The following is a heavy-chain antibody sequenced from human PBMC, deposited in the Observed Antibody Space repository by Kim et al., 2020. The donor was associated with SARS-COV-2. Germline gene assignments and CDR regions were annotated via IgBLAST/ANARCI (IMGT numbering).Heavy chain of an antibody. J-gene: IGHJ3*02. CDR2: IIPIFGTA. D-gene: IGHD2-21*01. Sequence: SVKVSCKASGGTFSSYAISWVRQAPGQGLEWMGGIIPIFGTANYAQKFQGRVTITADESTSTAYMELSSLRSEDTAVYYCARDRHMGGLDAFDIWGQGTMVTVSS. V-gene: IGHV1-69*13. CDR3: ARDRHMGGLDAFDI. CDR1: GGTFSSYA.